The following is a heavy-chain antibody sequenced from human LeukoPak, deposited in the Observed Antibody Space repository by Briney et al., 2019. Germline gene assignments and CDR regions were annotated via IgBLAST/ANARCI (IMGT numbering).Heavy chain of an antibody. CDR2: MNPNSGNT. Sequence: ASVKVSCKASGHTFTSYDINWVRQATGQGLEWMGWMNPNSGNTGYAQKFQGRVTMTRNISIRTAYMELSSLTSEDTAVYYCARQRGYNYGYDDYWGQGTLVTVSS. CDR3: ARQRGYNYGYDDY. J-gene: IGHJ4*02. CDR1: GHTFTSYD. D-gene: IGHD5-18*01. V-gene: IGHV1-8*01.